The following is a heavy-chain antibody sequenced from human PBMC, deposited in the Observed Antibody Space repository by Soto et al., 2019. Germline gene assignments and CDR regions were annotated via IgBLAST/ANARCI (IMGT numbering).Heavy chain of an antibody. CDR3: ASPLGLDQQLLHDAFDI. Sequence: SETLSLTCTVSGGSINRSTHYWGWIRQPPGKGLEWIGSIYYSGSTYYNPSLKSRVTISVDTSKNQFSLKLSSVTAAGTAVYYCASPLGLDQQLLHDAFDIWGQGTMVIVSS. V-gene: IGHV4-39*01. D-gene: IGHD6-13*01. J-gene: IGHJ3*02. CDR2: IYYSGST. CDR1: GGSINRSTHY.